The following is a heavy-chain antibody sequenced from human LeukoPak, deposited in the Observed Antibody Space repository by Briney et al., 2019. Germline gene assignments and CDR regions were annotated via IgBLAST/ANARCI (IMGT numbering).Heavy chain of an antibody. CDR2: IIPIFGTA. D-gene: IGHD5-18*01. J-gene: IGHJ6*03. CDR1: GGTFSSYA. Sequence: SVKVSCKASGGTFSSYAISWVRQAPGQGLEWMGGIIPIFGTANYAQKFQGRVTITADESTSTAYMELSSLRSEDTAVHYCARVKDTAMVTYYYYYMDVWGKGTTVTVSS. CDR3: ARVKDTAMVTYYYYYMDV. V-gene: IGHV1-69*01.